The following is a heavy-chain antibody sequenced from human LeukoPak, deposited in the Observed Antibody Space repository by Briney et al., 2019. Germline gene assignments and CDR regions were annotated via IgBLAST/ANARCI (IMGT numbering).Heavy chain of an antibody. D-gene: IGHD4-17*01. Sequence: GGSLRLSCAASGFTFSSYEMNWVRQAPGKGLEWVSYISSSGSTIYYADSVKGRFTISRDNAKNSLYLQMNSLRAEDTAVYYCARLTTVTTLYYYYYYMDVWGKGTTVTVSS. J-gene: IGHJ6*03. CDR3: ARLTTVTTLYYYYYYMDV. CDR2: ISSSGSTI. V-gene: IGHV3-48*03. CDR1: GFTFSSYE.